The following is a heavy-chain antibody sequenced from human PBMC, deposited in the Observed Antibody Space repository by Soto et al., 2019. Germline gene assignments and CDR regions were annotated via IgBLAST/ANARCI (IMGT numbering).Heavy chain of an antibody. D-gene: IGHD3-22*01. CDR2: SDPSDSQT. CDR3: ARQIYDSDTGPNFQYYFDS. V-gene: IGHV5-10-1*01. Sequence: GESLKISCKGSGYSFAGYWITWVRQKPGKGLEWMGRSDPSDSQTYYSPSFRGHVTISVTKSITTVFLQWSSLRASDTAMYYCARQIYDSDTGPNFQYYFDSWGQGTPVTVSS. CDR1: GYSFAGYW. J-gene: IGHJ4*02.